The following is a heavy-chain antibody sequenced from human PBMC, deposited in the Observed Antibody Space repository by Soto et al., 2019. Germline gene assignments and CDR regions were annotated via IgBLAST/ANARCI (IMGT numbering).Heavy chain of an antibody. D-gene: IGHD5-12*01. V-gene: IGHV1-8*01. CDR3: AWGDGYRFDY. CDR1: GSTFISYD. J-gene: IGHJ4*02. CDR2: MNPNTGDT. Sequence: QVQLLQSGAEVKKPGASVKVSCKASGSTFISYDINWVRQATGQGLEWMGWMNPNTGDTGYAQKFQGRVTMTRNTSVSTASLELSILRSDGTAVYFCAWGDGYRFDYWGQGTLVTVSS.